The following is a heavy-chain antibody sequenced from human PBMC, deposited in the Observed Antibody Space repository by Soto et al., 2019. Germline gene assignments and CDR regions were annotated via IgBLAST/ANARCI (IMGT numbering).Heavy chain of an antibody. J-gene: IGHJ6*03. Sequence: SETLSLTCTVSGGSISSYYWSWIRQPPGKGLEWIGYIYYSGSTNYNPSLKSRVTISVDTSKNQFSLKLSSVTAADTAVYYCARATSGYDRYYYYYMDVWGKGTTVTVSS. D-gene: IGHD5-12*01. CDR2: IYYSGST. V-gene: IGHV4-59*01. CDR1: GGSISSYY. CDR3: ARATSGYDRYYYYYMDV.